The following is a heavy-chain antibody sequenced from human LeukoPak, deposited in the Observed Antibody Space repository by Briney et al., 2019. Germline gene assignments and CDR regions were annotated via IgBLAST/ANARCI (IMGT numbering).Heavy chain of an antibody. CDR3: ARSSSSLGDYYYGMDV. CDR2: IIPIFGTA. J-gene: IGHJ6*02. D-gene: IGHD6-6*01. V-gene: IGHV1-69*06. Sequence: ASVKVSCKASGGTFSSYAISWVRQAPGQGLEWMGGIIPIFGTANYAQKFQGRVTITADKSTSTAYMELSSLRSEDTAVYYCARSSSSLGDYYYGMDVWGQGTTVTVSS. CDR1: GGTFSSYA.